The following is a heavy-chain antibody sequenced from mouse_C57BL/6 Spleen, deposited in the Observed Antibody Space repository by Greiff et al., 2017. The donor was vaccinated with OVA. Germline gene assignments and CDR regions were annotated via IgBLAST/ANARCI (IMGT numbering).Heavy chain of an antibody. V-gene: IGHV5-9*01. CDR1: GFTFSSYT. D-gene: IGHD1-1*01. CDR2: ISGGGGNT. Sequence: DVMLVESGGGLVKPGGSLKLSCAASGFTFSSYTMSWVRQTPEKRLEWVATISGGGGNTYYPDSVKGRFTISRDNAKNTLYLQMSSLRSEDTALYYCARTTGGAMDYWGQGTSVTVSS. J-gene: IGHJ4*01. CDR3: ARTTGGAMDY.